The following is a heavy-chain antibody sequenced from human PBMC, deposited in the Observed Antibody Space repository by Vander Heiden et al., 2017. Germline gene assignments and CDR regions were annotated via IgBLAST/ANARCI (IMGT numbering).Heavy chain of an antibody. CDR1: GYSFSSYW. V-gene: IGHV5-10-1*03. CDR3: ARLGLGGSSSMYYYYGMDV. D-gene: IGHD6-6*01. CDR2: IDPSDSYT. Sequence: EVHLVQSGAEVKKPGESLRTSCKGSGYSFSSYWLRWVRQMPGKGLEWMGRIDPSDSYTNYSPSFQGHVTISADKSISTAYLQWSSLKASDTAMYYCARLGLGGSSSMYYYYGMDVWGQGTTVTVSS. J-gene: IGHJ6*02.